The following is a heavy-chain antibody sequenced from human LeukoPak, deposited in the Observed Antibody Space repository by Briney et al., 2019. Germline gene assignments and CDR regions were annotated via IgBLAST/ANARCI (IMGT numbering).Heavy chain of an antibody. D-gene: IGHD3-10*01. V-gene: IGHV3-9*01. J-gene: IGHJ4*02. CDR2: ISWNSGSI. Sequence: GGSLRLSCAASGFTFDDYAMHWVRQAPGKDLEWVSGISWNSGSIGYADSVKGRFTISRDNAKNSLYLQMNSLRAEDTALYYCAKSYYYGSGSYYDFDYWGQGTLVTVSS. CDR3: AKSYYYGSGSYYDFDY. CDR1: GFTFDDYA.